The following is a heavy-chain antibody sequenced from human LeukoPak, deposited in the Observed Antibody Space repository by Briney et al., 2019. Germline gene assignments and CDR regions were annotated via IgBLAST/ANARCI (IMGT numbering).Heavy chain of an antibody. CDR1: GFTFSSYW. V-gene: IGHV3-74*01. Sequence: GGSLRLSCAASGFTFSSYWMHWVRQAPGKGLVWVSRIKSDGRSTSYADSVKGRFTISRDNSKNTLYLQMNSLRAEDTAVYYCAKLGKTENHYGSGRFSYYYYMDVWGKGTTVTISS. CDR3: AKLGKTENHYGSGRFSYYYYMDV. CDR2: IKSDGRST. D-gene: IGHD3-10*01. J-gene: IGHJ6*03.